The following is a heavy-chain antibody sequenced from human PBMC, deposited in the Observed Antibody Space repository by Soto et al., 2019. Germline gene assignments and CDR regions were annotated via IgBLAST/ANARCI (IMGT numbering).Heavy chain of an antibody. D-gene: IGHD3-10*01. V-gene: IGHV5-51*01. CDR1: GYSFTSYW. J-gene: IGHJ6*02. Sequence: GESLKISCKGSGYSFTSYWIGWVRQMPGKGLEWMGIIYPGESDTRYSPSFQGQVTISADKSISTAYLQWSSLKASDTAMYYCASGPAGECGYYYYGMDVWGQGTTVTVSS. CDR3: ASGPAGECGYYYYGMDV. CDR2: IYPGESDT.